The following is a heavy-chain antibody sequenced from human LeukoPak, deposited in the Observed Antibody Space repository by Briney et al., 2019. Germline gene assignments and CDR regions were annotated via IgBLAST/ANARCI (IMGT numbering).Heavy chain of an antibody. CDR2: ISSNGGST. CDR1: GFTFSSYA. CDR3: ARALTFYYSDAFDI. J-gene: IGHJ3*02. D-gene: IGHD3-22*01. Sequence: GGSLRLSCAASGFTFSSYAMHWVRQAPGKGLEYVSTISSNGGSTYYANSVKGRFTISRDNSKNTLYLQMGSLRDEDMAVYYCARALTFYYSDAFDIWGQGTMVTVSS. V-gene: IGHV3-64*01.